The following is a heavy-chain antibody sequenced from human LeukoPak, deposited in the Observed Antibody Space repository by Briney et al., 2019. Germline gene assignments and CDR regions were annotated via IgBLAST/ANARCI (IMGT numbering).Heavy chain of an antibody. Sequence: ASVKVSCKASGYTFTGYYMHWVRQAPGQGLEWMGWINPNSGGTNYAQKFQSRVTMTRDTSISTAYMELSRLRSDDTAVYYCARARDFWSGYQSFDYWGQGTLVTVSS. V-gene: IGHV1-2*02. D-gene: IGHD3-3*01. CDR3: ARARDFWSGYQSFDY. J-gene: IGHJ4*02. CDR1: GYTFTGYY. CDR2: INPNSGGT.